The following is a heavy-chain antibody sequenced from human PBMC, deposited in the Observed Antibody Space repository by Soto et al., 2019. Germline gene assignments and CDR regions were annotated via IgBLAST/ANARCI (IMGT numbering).Heavy chain of an antibody. V-gene: IGHV3-21*01. J-gene: IGHJ4*02. CDR3: ARDLWYSSSWYVDY. CDR1: GFTFSSYS. Sequence: EVQLVESGGGLVKPGGSLRLSCAASGFTFSSYSMKWVRQAPGKGLEWVSSISSSSSYIYYPDSVKGRFTISRDNGKNSLYLQMNSLRAEDTAVYYCARDLWYSSSWYVDYWGQGTLVTVSS. CDR2: ISSSSSYI. D-gene: IGHD6-13*01.